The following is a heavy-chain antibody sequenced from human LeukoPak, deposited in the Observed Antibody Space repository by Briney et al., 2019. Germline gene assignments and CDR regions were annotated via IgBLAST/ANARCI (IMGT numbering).Heavy chain of an antibody. CDR2: INPNSGGT. J-gene: IGHJ3*02. Sequence: ASVKVSCKASGYTFTGYYMHWVRQAPGQGLEWMGWINPNSGGTNYAQKFQGRVTMTRDTSISTAYMELSRLRSDDTAVYYFARDRDCGGDCENAFDIWGQGTMVTVSS. CDR1: GYTFTGYY. D-gene: IGHD2-21*02. CDR3: ARDRDCGGDCENAFDI. V-gene: IGHV1-2*02.